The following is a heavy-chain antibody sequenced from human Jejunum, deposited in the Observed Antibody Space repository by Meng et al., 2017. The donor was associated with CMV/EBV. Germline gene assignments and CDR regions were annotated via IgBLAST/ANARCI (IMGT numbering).Heavy chain of an antibody. CDR2: LNPNTGGT. CDR1: YTFTDYY. CDR3: ARDLDPYDFWAWFDP. Sequence: YTFTDYYIHWVRQAPGQGLEWMGWLNPNTGGTVYAPNFQGRVTMTRYTSFSTAYLEMNSLTSDDTAVYYCARDLDPYDFWAWFDPWGLGTLVTVSS. J-gene: IGHJ5*02. D-gene: IGHD3-3*01. V-gene: IGHV1-2*02.